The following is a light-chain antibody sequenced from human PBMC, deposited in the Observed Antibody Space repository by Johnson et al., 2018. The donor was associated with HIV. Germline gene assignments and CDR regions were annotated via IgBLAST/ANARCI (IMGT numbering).Light chain of an antibody. Sequence: QSVLKQPPSVSAAPGQKVTISCSGSSSNIGNNYVSWYQQLPGTAPKLLIYDNNKRPSGIPDRFSGSKSVHSATLGITGLQTGDEAEYYCGTWDSSLSAPFVFGTGTKVTVL. CDR2: DNN. J-gene: IGLJ1*01. CDR3: GTWDSSLSAPFV. V-gene: IGLV1-51*01. CDR1: SSNIGNNY.